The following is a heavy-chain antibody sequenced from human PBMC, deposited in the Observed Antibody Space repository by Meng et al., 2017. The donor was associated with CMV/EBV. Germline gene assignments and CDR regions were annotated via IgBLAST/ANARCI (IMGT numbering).Heavy chain of an antibody. Sequence: GGSLRLSCAASGFTFSDYYMNWVRQAPGKGLEWVSSISSSSTIYYADSVKGRFTVSRDNSKNTLYLQTNSLRAEDTAVYYCAKGRGDSDYDFEYWGRGTLVTVSS. D-gene: IGHD5-12*01. CDR1: GFTFSDYY. CDR3: AKGRGDSDYDFEY. V-gene: IGHV3-69-1*01. CDR2: ISSSSTI. J-gene: IGHJ4*02.